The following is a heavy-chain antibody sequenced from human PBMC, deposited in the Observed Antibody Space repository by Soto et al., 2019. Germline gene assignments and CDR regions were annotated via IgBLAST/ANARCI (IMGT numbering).Heavy chain of an antibody. CDR1: GGSISSGDYY. V-gene: IGHV4-30-4*01. J-gene: IGHJ4*02. CDR3: ASSKGGSYFDY. CDR2: IYYSGST. D-gene: IGHD1-26*01. Sequence: QVQLQESGPGLVKPSQTLSLTCTVSGGSISSGDYYWSWIRQPPGKGLEWIGYIYYSGSTYYTPSLKIRVTISVDTSKNQSSLKLSSVTAADSAVYYCASSKGGSYFDYWGQGTLVTVSS.